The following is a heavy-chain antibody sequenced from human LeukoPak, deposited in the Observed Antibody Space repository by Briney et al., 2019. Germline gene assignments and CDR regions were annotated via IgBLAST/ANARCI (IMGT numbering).Heavy chain of an antibody. D-gene: IGHD3/OR15-3a*01. V-gene: IGHV3-73*01. CDR2: VRSKDDGYAT. Sequence: QSGGSLRLSCAASGFIFSDSPIHWVRQASGNGLEWVGRVRSKDDGYATGYAASVKGRFTISRDDSKNMVYLQMNSLKTEDTAVYYCTRQPQGTGTVDCWGQGTLVTVSS. CDR1: GFIFSDSP. CDR3: TRQPQGTGTVDC. J-gene: IGHJ4*01.